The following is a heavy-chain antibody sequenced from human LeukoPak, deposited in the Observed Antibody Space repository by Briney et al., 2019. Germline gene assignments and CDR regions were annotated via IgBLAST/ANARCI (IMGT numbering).Heavy chain of an antibody. D-gene: IGHD6-13*01. CDR1: GASISSSSYS. V-gene: IGHV4-39*01. Sequence: SSETLSLTCTVPGASISSSSYSWGWIRQPPGKGLEWIGSIYYSGSTYYNPSLKSRVTISVDTSKNQFSLKLSSVTAADTAVYYCARQPRYSNSIDYWGQGTLVTVSS. CDR2: IYYSGST. CDR3: ARQPRYSNSIDY. J-gene: IGHJ4*02.